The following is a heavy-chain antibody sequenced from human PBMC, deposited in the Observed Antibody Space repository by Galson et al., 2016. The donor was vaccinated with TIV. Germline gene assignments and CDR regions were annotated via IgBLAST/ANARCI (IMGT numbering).Heavy chain of an antibody. CDR3: AKEQSCGGDCYLFDF. D-gene: IGHD2-21*02. CDR1: GFTFNNYA. J-gene: IGHJ4*02. Sequence: SLRLSCAASGFTFNNYAMSWVRQAPGKGLEWVSGISGSGGVTYFADSVKGRFTISRDNSKNTLYLQMNSLRPDDTALYYCAKEQSCGGDCYLFDFWGQGALVTVSS. CDR2: ISGSGGVT. V-gene: IGHV3-23*01.